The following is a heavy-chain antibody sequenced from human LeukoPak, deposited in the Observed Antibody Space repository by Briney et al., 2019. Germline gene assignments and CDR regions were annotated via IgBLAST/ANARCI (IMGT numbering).Heavy chain of an antibody. CDR3: ARGWILTAGMDV. Sequence: SETLSLTCAVYGGSFSGYYWSWIRQPPGKGLEWIGEINHSGSTNYNPSLKSRVTISVDTSKNQFSLKLSSVTAADTAVYYCARGWILTAGMDVWGTGTMVTVSS. J-gene: IGHJ6*04. CDR2: INHSGST. D-gene: IGHD3-9*01. CDR1: GGSFSGYY. V-gene: IGHV4-34*01.